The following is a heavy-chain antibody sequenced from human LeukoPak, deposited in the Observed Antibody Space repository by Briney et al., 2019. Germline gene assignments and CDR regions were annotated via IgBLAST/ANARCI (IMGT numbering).Heavy chain of an antibody. CDR1: GFTSSSYW. Sequence: PGGSLRLSCAASGFTSSSYWMSWVRQAPGKGLEWVANIKQDGSEKYYVDSVKGRFTISRDNAKNSLYLQMNSLRSEDTAVYYCARGVSLGTTIQTFDYWGQGTLVTVSS. J-gene: IGHJ4*02. CDR2: IKQDGSEK. CDR3: ARGVSLGTTIQTFDY. V-gene: IGHV3-7*03. D-gene: IGHD1-7*01.